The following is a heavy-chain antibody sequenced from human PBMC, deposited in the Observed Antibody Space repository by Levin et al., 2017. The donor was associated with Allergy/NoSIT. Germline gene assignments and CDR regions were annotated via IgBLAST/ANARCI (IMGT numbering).Heavy chain of an antibody. V-gene: IGHV4-34*01. J-gene: IGHJ4*02. CDR1: GGSFSDYY. CDR3: ARGLLWFGRGRRYFDS. CDR2: INHSGST. D-gene: IGHD3-10*01. Sequence: KASETLSLTCAVYGGSFSDYYWSWVRQTPGKGLEWIGEINHSGSTNYNPSLKSRVTISIDTSKNQFSLRQTSVTAADRAVYYCARGLLWFGRGRRYFDSWGQGVLVTVSS.